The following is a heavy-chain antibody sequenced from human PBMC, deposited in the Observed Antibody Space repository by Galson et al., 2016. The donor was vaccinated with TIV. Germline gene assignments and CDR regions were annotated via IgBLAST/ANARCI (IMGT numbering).Heavy chain of an antibody. V-gene: IGHV1-24*01. CDR2: YDRENGER. Sequence: SVKVSCKVSGCRLSKLSMYWVRQAPGKGLEWMGGYDRENGERVHTQKFQGRVTITDDSSTDTAYMDLRSLRSEDTAVYFCATSLEYSKIFEYWGHGNLVTV. CDR1: GCRLSKLS. CDR3: ATSLEYSKIFEY. J-gene: IGHJ4*01. D-gene: IGHD4-11*01.